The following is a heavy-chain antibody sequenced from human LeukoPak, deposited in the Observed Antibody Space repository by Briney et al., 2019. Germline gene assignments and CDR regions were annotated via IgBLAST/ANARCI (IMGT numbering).Heavy chain of an antibody. CDR2: ISRSGRTI. CDR3: ARNDGFDY. D-gene: IGHD1-1*01. V-gene: IGHV3-48*03. CDR1: GFTFSSYE. J-gene: IGHJ4*02. Sequence: GGSLRLSCAASGFTFSSYEINWVRKAPGKGLEWVSYISRSGRTIYYADSVKGRFTISRDNAKNSLYLQMNSLRAEDTAVYYCARNDGFDYWGQGTLVTVSS.